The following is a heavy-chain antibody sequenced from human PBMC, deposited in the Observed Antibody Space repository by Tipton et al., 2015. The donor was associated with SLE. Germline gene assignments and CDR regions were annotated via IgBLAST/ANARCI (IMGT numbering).Heavy chain of an antibody. Sequence: SLRLSCAASGFTFSTYTMTWVRQAPGKGLEWVSAISGSGGRTYYADSVKGRFTISRDNSKNTLYLQMNSLRAEDTAVYYCAKDNTGRFDYWGQGTLVTVSS. D-gene: IGHD1-1*01. CDR2: ISGSGGRT. J-gene: IGHJ4*02. V-gene: IGHV3-23*01. CDR1: GFTFSTYT. CDR3: AKDNTGRFDY.